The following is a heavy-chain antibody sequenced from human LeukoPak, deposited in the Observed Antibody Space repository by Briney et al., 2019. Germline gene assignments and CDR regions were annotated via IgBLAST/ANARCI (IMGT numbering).Heavy chain of an antibody. V-gene: IGHV3-30*03. CDR2: ISYDGSNK. D-gene: IGHD3-3*01. Sequence: PGGSLRLSCAASGFTFSSYGMHWVRQAPGKGLEWVAVISYDGSNKYYADSVKGRFTISRDNSKNTLYLQMNSLRAEDTAVYYCARDRTYYDFWSGYYYYYMDVWGKGTTVTVSS. J-gene: IGHJ6*03. CDR1: GFTFSSYG. CDR3: ARDRTYYDFWSGYYYYYMDV.